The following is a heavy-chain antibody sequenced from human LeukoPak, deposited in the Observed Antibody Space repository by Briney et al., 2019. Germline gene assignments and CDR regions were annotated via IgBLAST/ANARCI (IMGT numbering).Heavy chain of an antibody. V-gene: IGHV3-11*04. J-gene: IGHJ4*02. CDR1: GFTFSAYY. D-gene: IGHD5-18*01. Sequence: GSLRLSCAASGFTFSAYYMSWIRQAPGKNLEWLSYITDDSGTTRYAASVKGRFTISRDNAQNSLFLQMNSLRAEDTAMYFCARGYRTFDYWGQGTLVTVSS. CDR3: ARGYRTFDY. CDR2: ITDDSGTT.